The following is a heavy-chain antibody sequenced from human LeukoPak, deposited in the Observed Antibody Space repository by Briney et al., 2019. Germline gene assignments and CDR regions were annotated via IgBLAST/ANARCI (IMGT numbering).Heavy chain of an antibody. J-gene: IGHJ5*02. CDR3: ARARVGATRNWFDP. Sequence: SETLSLTCTVSGGSISSGSYYWSWIRQPAGKGLEWIGRIYTSGSTNYNPSLKSRVTISVDTSKNQFSLKLSSVTAADTAVYYCARARVGATRNWFDPWGRGTLVTVSS. D-gene: IGHD1-26*01. V-gene: IGHV4-61*02. CDR2: IYTSGST. CDR1: GGSISSGSYY.